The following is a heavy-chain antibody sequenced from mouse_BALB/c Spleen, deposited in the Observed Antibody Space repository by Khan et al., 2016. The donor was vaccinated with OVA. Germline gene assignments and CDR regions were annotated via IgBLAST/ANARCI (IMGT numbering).Heavy chain of an antibody. CDR1: GYTFTTAG. CDR2: INTHSGVP. V-gene: IGHV9-4*02. CDR3: RESYRYNWYLDY. D-gene: IGHD2-14*01. J-gene: IGHJ1*01. Sequence: QIQLVQSGPELKKPGETVRISCKASGYTFTTAGMQWVQKMPGKGLKWIGWINTHSGVPKYAEDFKGRFAFSLETSASTAYLQISNLKTEDTATYFCRESYRYNWYLDYWGAGTTVTVSS.